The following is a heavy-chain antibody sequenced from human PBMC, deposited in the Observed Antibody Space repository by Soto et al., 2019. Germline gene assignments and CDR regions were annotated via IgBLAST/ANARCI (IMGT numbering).Heavy chain of an antibody. D-gene: IGHD3-22*01. CDR1: GGVFSSFG. V-gene: IGHV1-69*01. J-gene: IGHJ4*02. CDR3: ARGRGNSAVITTFDY. Sequence: QVQLVQSGAEVKKPGSSVRVSCKSSGGVFSSFGLSWVRQAPGQGLEWMGGIIPIFGSANYAQKFQGRVTITADDSTSTVYMELSSLRSEDTALYYCARGRGNSAVITTFDYWGQGNLVTVSS. CDR2: IIPIFGSA.